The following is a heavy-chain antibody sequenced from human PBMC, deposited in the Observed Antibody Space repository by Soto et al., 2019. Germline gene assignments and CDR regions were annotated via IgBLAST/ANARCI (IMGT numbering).Heavy chain of an antibody. CDR1: GGSISSSNW. CDR2: IYHSGST. CDR3: AREPDSEEDWFDP. Sequence: SETLSLTCAVSGGSISSSNWWSWVRQPPGKGLEWIGEIYHSGSTNYNPSLKSRVTISVDKSKNQFSLKLSSVTAADTAVYYCAREPDSEEDWFDPWGQGTLVTVSS. J-gene: IGHJ5*02. V-gene: IGHV4-4*02.